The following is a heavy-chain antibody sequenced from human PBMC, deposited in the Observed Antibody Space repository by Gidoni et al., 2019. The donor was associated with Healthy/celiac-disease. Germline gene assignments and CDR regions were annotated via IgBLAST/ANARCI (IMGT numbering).Heavy chain of an antibody. CDR1: GFTFSSYS. CDR3: ARPIVGATLAFDY. CDR2: ISSSSSYI. Sequence: EVQLVESGGGVVKPGGSLRLSCAASGFTFSSYSMNWVRQAPGKGLEWGSSISSSSSYIYYADSVKGRFTISRDNAKNSLYLQMNSLRAEDTAVYYCARPIVGATLAFDYWGQGTLVTVSS. J-gene: IGHJ4*02. V-gene: IGHV3-21*01. D-gene: IGHD1-26*01.